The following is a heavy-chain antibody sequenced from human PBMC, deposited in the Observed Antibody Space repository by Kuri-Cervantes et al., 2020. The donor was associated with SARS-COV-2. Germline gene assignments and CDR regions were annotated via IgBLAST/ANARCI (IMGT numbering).Heavy chain of an antibody. J-gene: IGHJ4*02. D-gene: IGHD4-17*01. CDR3: ARDGVKDDYGFSSY. V-gene: IGHV3-48*02. CDR1: GFTFSSYS. CDR2: ISSSSSTI. Sequence: GGCLRLSCAVSGFTFSSYSMNWVRQAPGKELEWVSYISSSSSTIYYADSVKGRFTISRDNAKNSLYLQMNSLRDEDTAVYYCARDGVKDDYGFSSYWGQGTLVTVSS.